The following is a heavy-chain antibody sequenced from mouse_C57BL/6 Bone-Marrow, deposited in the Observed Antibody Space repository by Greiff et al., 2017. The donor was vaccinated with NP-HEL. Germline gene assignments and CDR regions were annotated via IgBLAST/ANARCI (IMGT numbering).Heavy chain of an antibody. CDR1: GYTFTSYW. V-gene: IGHV1-7*01. Sequence: QVHVKQSGAELAKPGASVKLSCKASGYTFTSYWMHWVKQRPGQGLEWIGYINPSSGYTKYNQKFKDKATLTADKSSSTAYMQLSSLTYEDSSVYYCARYRASTGTRAMDYWGQGTSVTVSS. CDR3: ARYRASTGTRAMDY. J-gene: IGHJ4*01. D-gene: IGHD4-1*02. CDR2: INPSSGYT.